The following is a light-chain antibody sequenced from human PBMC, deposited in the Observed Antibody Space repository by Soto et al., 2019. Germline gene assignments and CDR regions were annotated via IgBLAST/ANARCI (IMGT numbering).Light chain of an antibody. V-gene: IGLV1-40*01. Sequence: QSVLTQPPSVSGAPGQRVTISCTGSSSNIGAGYDVHWYQQLPGTAPKLLIYGNSNRPSGVPDRFSGSKSGTSASLAITGLQAEDEADYYGHSYVSSLSGWVFGTGTKVTVL. J-gene: IGLJ1*01. CDR3: HSYVSSLSGWV. CDR2: GNS. CDR1: SSNIGAGYD.